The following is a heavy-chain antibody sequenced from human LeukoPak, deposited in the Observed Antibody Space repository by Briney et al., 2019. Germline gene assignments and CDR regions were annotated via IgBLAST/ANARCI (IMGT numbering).Heavy chain of an antibody. Sequence: PRRSLRLSCVASGFTFDDYAIHWVRQAPGKGLGWVSGISWNSGSIGYADSVKGRFTISRDNAKNSLYLQMNSLRAEGTVLYYCAKDYGITGTSDAFDIWGQGTMVTVSS. D-gene: IGHD1-20*01. J-gene: IGHJ3*02. CDR3: AKDYGITGTSDAFDI. CDR1: GFTFDDYA. V-gene: IGHV3-9*01. CDR2: ISWNSGSI.